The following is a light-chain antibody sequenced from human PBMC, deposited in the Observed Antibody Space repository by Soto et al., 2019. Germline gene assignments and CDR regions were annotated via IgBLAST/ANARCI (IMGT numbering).Light chain of an antibody. CDR1: QSVSSN. J-gene: IGKJ1*01. V-gene: IGKV3-15*01. CDR3: QQYNNWPET. CDR2: GAS. Sequence: EIVMTQSPVTLSVSPGGRATLSCRASQSVSSNLAWYQQKPGQAPRLLIYGASTRATGVPARFSGSGSGTEFTLTISSLQSEDFAVYYCQQYNNWPETFGQGTKVEIK.